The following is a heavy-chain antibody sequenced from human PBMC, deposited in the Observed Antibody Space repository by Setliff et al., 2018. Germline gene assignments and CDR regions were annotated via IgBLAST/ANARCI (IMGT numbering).Heavy chain of an antibody. D-gene: IGHD5-18*01. Sequence: ASVKVSCKVSGYRLIEVSMHWVRQAPGKGLEWMGGFDPEDGETIYAQKFQGRVTMTEDTSTDTAYMELSRLRSEDTAVYYCATSVSWIQLVLYPQGHPEPFDYWGQGTLVTVS. CDR3: ATSVSWIQLVLYPQGHPEPFDY. CDR2: FDPEDGET. V-gene: IGHV1-24*01. J-gene: IGHJ4*02. CDR1: GYRLIEVS.